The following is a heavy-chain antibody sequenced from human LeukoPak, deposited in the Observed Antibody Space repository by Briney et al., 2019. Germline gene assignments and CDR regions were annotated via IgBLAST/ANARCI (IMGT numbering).Heavy chain of an antibody. CDR1: GYTFTSYD. Sequence: VASVKVSCKASGYTFTSYDINWVRQATGQGLEWMGWMNPNSGNTGYAQKFQGRVTMTRNTSISTAYMELSSLRSEDTAVYYCAREGRHLDAFDIWGQGTMVTVSS. D-gene: IGHD1-26*01. J-gene: IGHJ3*02. CDR2: MNPNSGNT. V-gene: IGHV1-8*01. CDR3: AREGRHLDAFDI.